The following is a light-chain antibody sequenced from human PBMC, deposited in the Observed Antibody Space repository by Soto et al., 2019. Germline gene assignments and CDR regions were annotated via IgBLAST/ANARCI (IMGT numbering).Light chain of an antibody. CDR3: QQYGSSGT. J-gene: IGKJ1*01. Sequence: ILLTQSPGTLSLSPGEIATLSFMASQSVSNNYLAWYQQKPGQAPRLLIYGASNRATGIPDRFSGSGSGTDFTLTISRLEPEDFAVYYCQQYGSSGTFGQGTKVDI. CDR2: GAS. V-gene: IGKV3-20*01. CDR1: QSVSNNY.